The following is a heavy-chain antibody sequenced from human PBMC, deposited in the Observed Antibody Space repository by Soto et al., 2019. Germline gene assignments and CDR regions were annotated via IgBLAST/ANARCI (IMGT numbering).Heavy chain of an antibody. D-gene: IGHD3-10*01. CDR3: ARGYRGVPSQYEVNDAFDI. V-gene: IGHV3-21*01. J-gene: IGHJ3*02. CDR1: GFSCNIYA. CDR2: ISSTSTYI. Sequence: GGSLRLSCAASGFSCNIYAMNWVRQAPGGGLEWVSSISSTSTYIFYSDSVKGRFTIPRDNAKSSLFLQLNSLRAEDTAVYYCARGYRGVPSQYEVNDAFDIWGQGTMVTVSS.